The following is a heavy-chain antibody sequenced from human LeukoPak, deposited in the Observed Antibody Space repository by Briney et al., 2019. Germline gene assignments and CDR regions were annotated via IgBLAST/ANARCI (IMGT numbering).Heavy chain of an antibody. V-gene: IGHV4-59*01. Sequence: PSETLSLTCAVSGGSISTYYWSWIRQPPGKGLEWTGYIHYSGSTNYNPSLKSRVTILVDTSKNQFSLRLSSVTPADTAVYYCARGGLDSNGYWTAFDIWDQGTMVTVSS. CDR1: GGSISTYY. J-gene: IGHJ3*02. D-gene: IGHD3-22*01. CDR3: ARGGLDSNGYWTAFDI. CDR2: IHYSGST.